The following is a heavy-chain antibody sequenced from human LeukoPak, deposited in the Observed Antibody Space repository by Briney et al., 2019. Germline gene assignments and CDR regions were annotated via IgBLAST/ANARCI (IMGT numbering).Heavy chain of an antibody. CDR1: GFTFSSYA. D-gene: IGHD3-3*01. Sequence: GGSLRLSCAASGFTFSSYAMHWVRQAPGKGLEWVAVISYDGSNKYYADSVKGRFTISRDNSKNTLYLQMNSLRAEDTAVYYCARDNGITIFGVVIIPNTYGMDVWGQGTTVTVSS. CDR3: ARDNGITIFGVVIIPNTYGMDV. J-gene: IGHJ6*02. V-gene: IGHV3-30*04. CDR2: ISYDGSNK.